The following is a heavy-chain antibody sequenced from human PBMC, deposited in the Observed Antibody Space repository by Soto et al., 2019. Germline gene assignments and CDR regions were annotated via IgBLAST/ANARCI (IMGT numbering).Heavy chain of an antibody. J-gene: IGHJ4*02. CDR1: GGTFSGSA. V-gene: IGHV1-69*01. CDR3: ATHGLGVSSPPYFDN. Sequence: QLVQSGSEVKKPGSSVKVSCQASGGTFSGSAVTWVRQGPGQGLEWMGAFVPLFGTTNYAQRFPGRLTITAEESTSTAYMELRTLRSDDTAVYYCATHGLGVSSPPYFDNWGQGTLVTVSS. D-gene: IGHD3-16*01. CDR2: FVPLFGTT.